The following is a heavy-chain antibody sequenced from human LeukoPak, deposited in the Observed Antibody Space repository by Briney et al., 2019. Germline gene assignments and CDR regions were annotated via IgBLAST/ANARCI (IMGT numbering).Heavy chain of an antibody. CDR1: GFTFDDYA. Sequence: GRSLRLSCAASGFTFDDYAMHWVRQAPGKGLEWVSGISWNSGSIGYADSVKGRFTISRDNAKNSLYPHMNSLRAEDTALYYCAKEPKVGAVAGPFQHWGQGTLVTVSS. V-gene: IGHV3-9*01. CDR3: AKEPKVGAVAGPFQH. D-gene: IGHD6-19*01. J-gene: IGHJ1*01. CDR2: ISWNSGSI.